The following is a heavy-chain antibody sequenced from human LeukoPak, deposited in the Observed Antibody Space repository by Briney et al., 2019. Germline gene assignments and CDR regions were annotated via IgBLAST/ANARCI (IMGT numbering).Heavy chain of an antibody. CDR2: IYYSGST. J-gene: IGHJ4*02. CDR3: ARLYSADLDY. Sequence: SETLSLTCTVSGGSISSYYWSWIRQPPGKGLEWIGYIYYSGSTYYNPSLKSRATISIDTSKNQFSLNLRSVAAADTAIYYCARLYSADLDYWGQGTLVTVSS. V-gene: IGHV4-59*08. D-gene: IGHD6-13*01. CDR1: GGSISSYY.